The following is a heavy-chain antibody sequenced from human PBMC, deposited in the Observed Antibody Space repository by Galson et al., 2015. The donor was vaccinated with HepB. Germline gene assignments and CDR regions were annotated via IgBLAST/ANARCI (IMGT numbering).Heavy chain of an antibody. Sequence: SLRLSCAASGFTFSSDAMSWVRQAPGRGLEWVSTISGAGGYLYYADSVKGRFTISRDNSKNTLYLHMDSLRAEDTAVYYIAKDTRSGYYDRPFDQWGQGTPVTVSS. D-gene: IGHD3-22*01. V-gene: IGHV3-23*01. CDR2: ISGAGGYL. CDR3: AKDTRSGYYDRPFDQ. J-gene: IGHJ5*02. CDR1: GFTFSSDA.